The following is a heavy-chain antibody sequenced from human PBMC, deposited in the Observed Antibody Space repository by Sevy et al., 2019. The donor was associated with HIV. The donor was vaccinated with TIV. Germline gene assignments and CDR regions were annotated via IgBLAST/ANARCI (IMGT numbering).Heavy chain of an antibody. V-gene: IGHV3-7*03. J-gene: IGHJ6*02. CDR2: IKRNGREK. CDR1: GFTFSNYW. D-gene: IGHD2-2*01. CDR3: ARDCNSASCLWGLDV. Sequence: GGSLRLSCAASGFTFSNYWMTWVRQAPGKGLEWVANIKRNGREKYYLDSGKGRYTISRDHAKIALYLQMNSLRAEDTALYYCARDCNSASCLWGLDVWGQGTTVTVSS.